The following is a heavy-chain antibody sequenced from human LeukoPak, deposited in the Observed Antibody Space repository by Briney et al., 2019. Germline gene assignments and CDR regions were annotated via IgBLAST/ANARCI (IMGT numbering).Heavy chain of an antibody. CDR3: AREYSSWGYFNY. CDR2: INHSGST. Sequence: PSETLSLTCAVYGGSFSGYYWSWIRQPPGKGLEWIGEINHSGSTNYNPSLKSRVTISVDTSKNQFSLKLSSVTAADTAVYYCAREYSSWGYFNYGGQEPLVPVSS. V-gene: IGHV4-34*01. D-gene: IGHD6-6*01. CDR1: GGSFSGYY. J-gene: IGHJ4*02.